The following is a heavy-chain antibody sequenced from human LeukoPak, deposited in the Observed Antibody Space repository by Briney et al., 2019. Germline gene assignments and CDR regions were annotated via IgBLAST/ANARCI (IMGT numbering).Heavy chain of an antibody. CDR3: ARPGESILQYYGMDV. J-gene: IGHJ6*02. CDR1: GYTFTSYD. CDR2: MNPNSGNT. Sequence: ASVKVSCKASGYTFTSYDINWVRQATGQRLEWMGWMNPNSGNTGYAQKFQGRVTMTRNTSISTAYMELSSLRSEDTAVYYCARPGESILQYYGMDVWGQGTTVTVSS. V-gene: IGHV1-8*01. D-gene: IGHD2-15*01.